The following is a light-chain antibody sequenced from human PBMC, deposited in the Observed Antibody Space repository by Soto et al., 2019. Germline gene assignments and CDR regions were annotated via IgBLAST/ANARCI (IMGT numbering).Light chain of an antibody. V-gene: IGLV1-40*01. J-gene: IGLJ2*01. CDR3: QSYDTSLSGPL. CDR2: ARN. Sequence: QSVLTQPPSVSGAPGQGVTISCTGSSSNIGAGSDVHWYQQLPGTDPKLLIFARNSRPSGVPDRFSGSTSGTSASLAITGLQADDEADYYCQSYDTSLSGPLFGGGTKLTVL. CDR1: SSNIGAGSD.